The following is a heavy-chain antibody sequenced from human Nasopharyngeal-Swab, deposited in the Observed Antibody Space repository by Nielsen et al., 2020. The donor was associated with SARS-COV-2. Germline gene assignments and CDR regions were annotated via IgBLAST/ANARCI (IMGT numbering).Heavy chain of an antibody. Sequence: LRLSCTVSGGSISSGGYFWSWIRQHPGKGLEWIGYIHYTGNTYYNPSLESRLTISLDTSQNQFSLRLSSVTAADTAVYYCAREVIEQAVSDAFDFWGQGTMFTVSS. J-gene: IGHJ3*01. CDR1: GGSISSGGYF. CDR2: IHYTGNT. CDR3: AREVIEQAVSDAFDF. V-gene: IGHV4-31*03. D-gene: IGHD3-16*02.